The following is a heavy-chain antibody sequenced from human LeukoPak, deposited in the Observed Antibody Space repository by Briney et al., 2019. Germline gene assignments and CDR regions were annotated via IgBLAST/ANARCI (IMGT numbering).Heavy chain of an antibody. Sequence: SETLSLTCTVSGYFISSAYYWGWIRRPPGKGLEWIGYIYYSGSTNYNPSLKSRVTISVDTSKNQFSLKLSSVTAADTAVYYCARGETYYYDSRYDYWGQGTLVTVSS. D-gene: IGHD3-22*01. J-gene: IGHJ4*02. CDR2: IYYSGST. CDR1: GYFISSAYY. V-gene: IGHV4-61*01. CDR3: ARGETYYYDSRYDY.